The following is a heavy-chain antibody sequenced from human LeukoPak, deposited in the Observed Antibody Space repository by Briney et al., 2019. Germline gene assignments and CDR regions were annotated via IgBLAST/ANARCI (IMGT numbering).Heavy chain of an antibody. CDR1: GFTFSSYA. V-gene: IGHV3-33*08. Sequence: PGRSLRLSCAASGFTFSSYAMHWVRQAPGKGLEWVAVIWYDGSNKYYADSVKGRFTISRDNSKNTLYLQMNSLRAEDTAVYYCARTTSSGYYYEAFDIWGQGTMVTVSS. D-gene: IGHD3-22*01. CDR3: ARTTSSGYYYEAFDI. J-gene: IGHJ3*02. CDR2: IWYDGSNK.